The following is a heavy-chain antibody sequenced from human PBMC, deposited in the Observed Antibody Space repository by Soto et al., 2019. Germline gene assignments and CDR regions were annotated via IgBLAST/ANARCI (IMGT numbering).Heavy chain of an antibody. V-gene: IGHV3-7*04. CDR3: ARDSYYYDTPIDY. CDR2: IKQDGSEK. J-gene: IGHJ4*02. D-gene: IGHD3-22*01. CDR1: GFTFSSYW. Sequence: GSLRLSCAASGFTFSSYWMSWVRQAPGKGLEWVANIKQDGSEKYYVDSVKGRFTISRDNAKNSLYLQMNSLRAEDTAVYYCARDSYYYDTPIDYWGQGTLVTVSS.